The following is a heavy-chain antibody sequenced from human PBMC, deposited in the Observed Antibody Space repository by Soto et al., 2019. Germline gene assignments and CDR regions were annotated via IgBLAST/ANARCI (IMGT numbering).Heavy chain of an antibody. D-gene: IGHD2-2*01. J-gene: IGHJ6*02. Sequence: ASVKVSCKASGYTFTGYYMHWVRQAPGQGLEWMGWINPNSGGTNYAQKFQGWVTMTRDTSISTAYMELSRLRSDDTAVYYCARDLSRLGDIVLVPAAMSYYGMDVWGQGTTVTSP. CDR3: ARDLSRLGDIVLVPAAMSYYGMDV. CDR1: GYTFTGYY. CDR2: INPNSGGT. V-gene: IGHV1-2*04.